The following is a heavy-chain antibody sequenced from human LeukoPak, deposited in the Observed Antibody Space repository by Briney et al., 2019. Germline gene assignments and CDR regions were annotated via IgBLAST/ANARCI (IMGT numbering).Heavy chain of an antibody. Sequence: ASVRVSCKASGYTFTRYGMTWVRQAPGQGLEWMGWISGYNGNTNYAQKFQGRVTMTKDTSTSRVYMELRSLRPDDTAVYYCARGHGFTWAFDYWGQGTLVTVSS. CDR1: GYTFTRYG. CDR2: ISGYNGNT. V-gene: IGHV1-18*01. D-gene: IGHD4-17*01. J-gene: IGHJ4*02. CDR3: ARGHGFTWAFDY.